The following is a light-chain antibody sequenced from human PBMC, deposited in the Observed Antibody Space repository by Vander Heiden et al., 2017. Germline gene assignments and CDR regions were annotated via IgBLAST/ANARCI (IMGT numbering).Light chain of an antibody. J-gene: IGKJ5*01. CDR1: QDISNY. CDR2: DAS. Sequence: DIQMTQSPSSLSASVGDRVTITCQASQDISNYLNWYQQKPGKAPKLLIYDASNLETGVPSRFSESGSGTDFTFTISSLQPEDIATYYCQQYDNLPITFGQGTRLEIK. CDR3: QQYDNLPIT. V-gene: IGKV1-33*01.